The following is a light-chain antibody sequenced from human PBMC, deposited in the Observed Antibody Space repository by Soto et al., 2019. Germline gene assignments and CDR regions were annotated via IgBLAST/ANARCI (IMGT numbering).Light chain of an antibody. J-gene: IGKJ2*01. CDR2: GAS. CDR1: QSVSSSY. CDR3: QQYGSSPLYT. V-gene: IGKV3-20*01. Sequence: EIVLTQSPGTLSLSPGERATLSCRASQSVSSSYLAWYQQKPGQAPRLVIYGASSSATSIPDRFSGSGSGTDFTLTISRLEPEDFAVYYCQQYGSSPLYTFGQGTKLEIK.